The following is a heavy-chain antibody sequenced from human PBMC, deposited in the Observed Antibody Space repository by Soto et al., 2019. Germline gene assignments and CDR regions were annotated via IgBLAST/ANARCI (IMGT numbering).Heavy chain of an antibody. CDR2: LYDVNGS. CDR1: GLTISGKKY. Sequence: DVQLVESGGGLIQPGESLRLSCAAFGLTISGKKYLAWVRQAPGKGLEWVSALYDVNGSFYAESVTGRFTTSSDSSKTTVYLQMNDLRPDDTAVYYCATWHEREHAFDVWGQGTTVTISS. CDR3: ATWHEREHAFDV. V-gene: IGHV3-53*01. D-gene: IGHD1-1*01. J-gene: IGHJ3*01.